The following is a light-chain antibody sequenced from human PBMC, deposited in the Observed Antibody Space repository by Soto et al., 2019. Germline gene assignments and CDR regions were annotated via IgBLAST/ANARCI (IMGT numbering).Light chain of an antibody. Sequence: DIQMTQSPSTLSASIGDRVTITCRASQSITTFLAWYLQKPGKAPQILIYDASKLEPGVPSRLSGGRSGTEFTLTISSLQPDDFATYYCQQYSTYQLNFCGRTKGDI. CDR1: QSITTF. J-gene: IGKJ4*01. V-gene: IGKV1-5*01. CDR2: DAS. CDR3: QQYSTYQLN.